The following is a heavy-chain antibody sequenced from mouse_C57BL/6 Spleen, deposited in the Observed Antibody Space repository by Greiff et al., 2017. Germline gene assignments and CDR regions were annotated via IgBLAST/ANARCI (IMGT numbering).Heavy chain of an antibody. Sequence: VQLQQPGAELVMPGASVKLSCKASGYTFTSYWMHWVKQRPGQGLEWIGEIDPSDSYTNYNQKFKGKSTLTVDKSSSTAYMQLSSLTSEDSAVYYSSREDYLDYWGQGTTRTVSS. CDR3: SREDYLDY. CDR2: IDPSDSYT. V-gene: IGHV1-69*01. CDR1: GYTFTSYW. J-gene: IGHJ2*01.